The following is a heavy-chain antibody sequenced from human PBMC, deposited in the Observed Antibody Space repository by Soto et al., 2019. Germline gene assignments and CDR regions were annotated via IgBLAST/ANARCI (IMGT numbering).Heavy chain of an antibody. Sequence: SVKVSCKASGGTFSSYAISWVRQAPGQGLEWMGGIIPIFGTANYAQKFQGRVTITADESTSTAYMELRSLRSDDTAVYYCARDPYHVLMVNAPNLYGMDVWGQGTTVTVSS. D-gene: IGHD2-8*01. CDR3: ARDPYHVLMVNAPNLYGMDV. J-gene: IGHJ6*02. CDR2: IIPIFGTA. V-gene: IGHV1-69*13. CDR1: GGTFSSYA.